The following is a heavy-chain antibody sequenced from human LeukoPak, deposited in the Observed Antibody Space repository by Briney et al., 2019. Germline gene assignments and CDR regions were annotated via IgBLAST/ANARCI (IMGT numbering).Heavy chain of an antibody. D-gene: IGHD6-13*01. CDR3: ARPAAGTGFDY. V-gene: IGHV5-51*01. CDR1: GYSFTNYW. CDR2: IYPDDSDT. J-gene: IGHJ4*02. Sequence: GESLKISCKGSGYSFTNYWIAWVRQMPGKGLEWMGIIYPDDSDTRYSSSFQGQVTISADKSISTAYLQWSSLKASDTAIYYCARPAAGTGFDYWGQGTLVTVSS.